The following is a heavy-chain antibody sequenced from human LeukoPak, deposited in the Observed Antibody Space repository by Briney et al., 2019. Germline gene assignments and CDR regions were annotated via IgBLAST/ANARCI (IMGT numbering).Heavy chain of an antibody. CDR2: IIPILGIA. CDR3: ARDDYYDKGDY. Sequence: SVKVSCKASGGTFSSYAISWVRQAPGQGLEWMGRIIPILGIANYAQKFQGRVSITADKSTSTAYMELSSLRSEDTAVYYCARDDYYDKGDYWGQGTLVTVSS. J-gene: IGHJ4*02. V-gene: IGHV1-69*04. CDR1: GGTFSSYA. D-gene: IGHD3-22*01.